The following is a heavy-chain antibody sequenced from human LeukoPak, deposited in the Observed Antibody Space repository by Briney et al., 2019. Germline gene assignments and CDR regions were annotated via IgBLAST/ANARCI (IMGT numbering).Heavy chain of an antibody. CDR1: GFTFSSYA. V-gene: IGHV3-73*01. CDR3: ARGPLNYYGSGIDYYYYYYMDV. CDR2: IRSKTNSYAT. J-gene: IGHJ6*03. Sequence: GGSLRLSCVDSGFTFSSYAMHWVRQASGKGLEWVGRIRSKTNSYATSYAASVKGRFALSRDDSKNTAYLQMNSLKTEDTAVYYCARGPLNYYGSGIDYYYYYYMDVWGKGTTVTISS. D-gene: IGHD3-10*01.